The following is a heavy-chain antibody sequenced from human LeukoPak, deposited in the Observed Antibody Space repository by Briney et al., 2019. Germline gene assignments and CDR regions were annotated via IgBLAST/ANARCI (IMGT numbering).Heavy chain of an antibody. J-gene: IGHJ4*02. CDR2: IKQDGSEK. V-gene: IGHV3-7*01. Sequence: PGGSLRLSCAASGFTFSSYGMHWVRQAPGKGLEWVANIKQDGSEKYYVDSVKGRFTISRDNAKNSLYLQMNSLRAEDTAVYYCARAPLYYDSSGYYSNWGQGTLVTVSS. CDR1: GFTFSSYG. CDR3: ARAPLYYDSSGYYSN. D-gene: IGHD3-22*01.